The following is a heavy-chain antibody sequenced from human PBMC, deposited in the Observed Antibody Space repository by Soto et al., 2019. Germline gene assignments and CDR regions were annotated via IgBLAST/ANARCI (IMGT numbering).Heavy chain of an antibody. CDR2: ISAYNGNT. Sequence: ASVKVSCKASGYTFTSYGISWVRQAPGQGLEWVGWISAYNGNTNYAQKLQGRVTMTTDTSTSTAYMELRSLRSDDTAVYYCARDRRPRYTSRVDAFDIWGQGTMVTV. J-gene: IGHJ3*02. CDR1: GYTFTSYG. D-gene: IGHD6-13*01. CDR3: ARDRRPRYTSRVDAFDI. V-gene: IGHV1-18*01.